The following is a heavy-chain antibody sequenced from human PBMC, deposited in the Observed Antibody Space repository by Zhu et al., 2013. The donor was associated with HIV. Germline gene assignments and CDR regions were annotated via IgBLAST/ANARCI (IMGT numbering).Heavy chain of an antibody. CDR1: GGSFSNYF. CDR2: INHVGST. J-gene: IGHJ6*04. D-gene: IGHD3-22*01. Sequence: QVQLQQWGAGLLKPSETLSLTCAVYGGSFSNYFWSWIRQPPGKGLEWIGEINHVGSTNYNPSLKSRVAISVDTSKNQFSLNLNSVTAADTAVYYCARCRYYDTTNYYFAMDVWGQRDHGHRLL. CDR3: ARCRYYDTTNYYFAMDV. V-gene: IGHV4-34*01.